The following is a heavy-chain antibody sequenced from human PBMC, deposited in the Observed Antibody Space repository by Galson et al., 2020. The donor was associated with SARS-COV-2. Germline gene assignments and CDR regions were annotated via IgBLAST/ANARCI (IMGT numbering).Heavy chain of an antibody. Sequence: SETLSLTCTVSGGSISSGSYYWSWIRQPAGKGLEWIGRIYTSGSTNYNPSLKSRVTISVDTSKNQFSLKLSSVTAADTAVYYCASKEWPGLYGSGSYYTFDYWGQGTLVTVSS. V-gene: IGHV4-61*02. CDR3: ASKEWPGLYGSGSYYTFDY. D-gene: IGHD3-10*01. CDR1: GGSISSGSYY. J-gene: IGHJ4*02. CDR2: IYTSGST.